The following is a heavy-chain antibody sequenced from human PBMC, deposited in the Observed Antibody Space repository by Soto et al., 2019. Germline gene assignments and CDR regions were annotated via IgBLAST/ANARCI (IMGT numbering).Heavy chain of an antibody. CDR2: IWYDGSNK. CDR1: GFPSSGYG. Sequence: GGPLRLSGVAAGFPSSGYGRHWVRQAPGKGLEWVAVIWYDGSNKYYADSVKGRFTISRDNSKNTLYLQMNSLRAEDTAVYYCARDQSHSLRYFDWLLPNYGMDVWGQGTTVTVSS. J-gene: IGHJ6*02. V-gene: IGHV3-33*01. D-gene: IGHD3-9*01. CDR3: ARDQSHSLRYFDWLLPNYGMDV.